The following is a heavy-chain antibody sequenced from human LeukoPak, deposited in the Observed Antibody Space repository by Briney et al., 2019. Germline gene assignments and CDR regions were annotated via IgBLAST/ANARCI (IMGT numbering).Heavy chain of an antibody. CDR2: ISYDGSYK. Sequence: PGGSLRLSCAASEFTFSTYGMHWVRQAPGKGLEWVAVISYDGSYKFYADSVKGRFTISRDNSKSTLYLQMNNLRAEDTALYYCAKGYWNPGYWGQGTLVTVSS. CDR1: EFTFSTYG. V-gene: IGHV3-30*18. CDR3: AKGYWNPGY. J-gene: IGHJ4*02. D-gene: IGHD1-1*01.